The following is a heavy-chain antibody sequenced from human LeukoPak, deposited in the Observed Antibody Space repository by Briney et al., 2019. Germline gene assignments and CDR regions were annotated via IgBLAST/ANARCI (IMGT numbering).Heavy chain of an antibody. CDR1: GYTFTHDW. CDR3: ARRAIIQGTSALDF. Sequence: GKSLKISCKSSGYTFTHDWIGWVRQMPGKGLEWMGIIYPRDSTTRYSPAFEGQVTISVDKSITTAYLQWSSLKASDTAMYYCARRAIIQGTSALDFWGQGTVVIVSS. CDR2: IYPRDSTT. J-gene: IGHJ4*02. D-gene: IGHD3-3*01. V-gene: IGHV5-51*01.